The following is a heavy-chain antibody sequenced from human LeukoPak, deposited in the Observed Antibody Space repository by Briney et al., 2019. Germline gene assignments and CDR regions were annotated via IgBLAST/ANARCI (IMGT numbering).Heavy chain of an antibody. D-gene: IGHD5-12*01. Sequence: GGSLRLSCAASGYSFSTYSMNWVRQAPGKGLEWVSSISSSSTYIYYADSVRGRFTISRDNAKNSLYLQMNSLRAEDTAVYYCARRDSGYEPWGQGTLVTVSS. J-gene: IGHJ5*02. CDR2: ISSSSTYI. V-gene: IGHV3-21*01. CDR3: ARRDSGYEP. CDR1: GYSFSTYS.